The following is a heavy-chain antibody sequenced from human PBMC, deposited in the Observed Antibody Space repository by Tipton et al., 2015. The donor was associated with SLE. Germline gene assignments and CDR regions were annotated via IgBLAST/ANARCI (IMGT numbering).Heavy chain of an antibody. D-gene: IGHD6-19*01. CDR1: GYIFMNYY. CDR2: VNPSVGST. Sequence: QSGPEVKKPGASVKVSCKTSGYIFMNYYMHWVRQAPGQGLEWMGMVNPSVGSTRYSQKFQGRVTVTRDTSTSTVHMELNSLRSEDTAVYYCARERDPAVAGPVDYWGQGTLVTVSS. J-gene: IGHJ4*02. CDR3: ARERDPAVAGPVDY. V-gene: IGHV1-46*01.